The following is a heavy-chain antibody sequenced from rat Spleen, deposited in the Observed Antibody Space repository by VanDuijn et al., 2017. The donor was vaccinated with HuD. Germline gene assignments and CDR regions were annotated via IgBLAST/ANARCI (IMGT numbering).Heavy chain of an antibody. V-gene: IGHV5-29*01. D-gene: IGHD3-1*01. Sequence: EVQLVESDGGLVQPGRSLKLSCAASGFTFSDYYMAWVRQAPTKGLEWVATISDDGSSTYYRDSVKGRFTISRDNAKSTLYLQMDSLRSEDTATYYCATKDYWGQGVMVTVSP. J-gene: IGHJ2*01. CDR3: ATKDY. CDR1: GFTFSDYY. CDR2: ISDDGSST.